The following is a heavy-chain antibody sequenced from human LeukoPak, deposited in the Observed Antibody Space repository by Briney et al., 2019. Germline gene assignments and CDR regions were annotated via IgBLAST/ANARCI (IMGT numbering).Heavy chain of an antibody. D-gene: IGHD6-19*01. CDR3: AKDPLLYSSGWYRGAFDI. Sequence: GGSLRLSCAASGFTFSSYGMSWVRQAPGKGLEWVSAISGSGGSTYYADSVKGRFTISRDNSKNTLYLQMNSLRAEDTAVYYCAKDPLLYSSGWYRGAFDIWGQGTMVTVSS. CDR1: GFTFSSYG. V-gene: IGHV3-23*01. J-gene: IGHJ3*02. CDR2: ISGSGGST.